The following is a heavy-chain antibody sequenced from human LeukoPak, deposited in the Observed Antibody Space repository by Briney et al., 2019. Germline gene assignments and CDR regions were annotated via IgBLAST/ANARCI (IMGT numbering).Heavy chain of an antibody. Sequence: ASVKVSCKASGYTFTSYYMHWVRQAPGQGLEWMGIINPSGGSTSYAQKFQGRVTMTRDTSTSTAYMELRSLRSDDTAVYYCAGSLGYCTSNVCYLKYWGQGTLVTVSS. D-gene: IGHD2-8*01. V-gene: IGHV1-46*01. CDR1: GYTFTSYY. CDR3: AGSLGYCTSNVCYLKY. J-gene: IGHJ4*02. CDR2: INPSGGST.